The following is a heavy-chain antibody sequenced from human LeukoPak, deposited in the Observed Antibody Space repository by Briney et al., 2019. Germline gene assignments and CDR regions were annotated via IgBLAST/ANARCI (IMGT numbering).Heavy chain of an antibody. D-gene: IGHD6-6*01. CDR2: IHTSGST. CDR3: AREYSSSDWYFDL. Sequence: SETLSLTCTVSGGSINSNFWSWIRQSAGKGLEWIGRIHTSGSTKYNPSLKSRVTMTVDTSKNQFSLKVTSVTAADTAVYYRAREYSSSDWYFDLWGRGTLVTVSS. CDR1: GGSINSNF. J-gene: IGHJ2*01. V-gene: IGHV4-4*07.